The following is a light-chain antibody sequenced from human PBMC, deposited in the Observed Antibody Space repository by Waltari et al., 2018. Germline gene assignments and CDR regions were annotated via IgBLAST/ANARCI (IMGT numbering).Light chain of an antibody. Sequence: DIQMTQSPSSLSASVGDRVTITCRASQSISSYLNWYQQKPGTAPKLLIYAASSLQSGVPSRFSGSGSGTDFTLTSSSLQPEDFATYYCQQSYSTPCTFGQGTKLEI. J-gene: IGKJ2*02. CDR1: QSISSY. CDR2: AAS. CDR3: QQSYSTPCT. V-gene: IGKV1-39*01.